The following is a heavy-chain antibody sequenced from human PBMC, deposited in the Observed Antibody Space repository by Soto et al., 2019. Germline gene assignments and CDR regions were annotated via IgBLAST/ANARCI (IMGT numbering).Heavy chain of an antibody. J-gene: IGHJ6*02. D-gene: IGHD5-18*01. V-gene: IGHV3-53*01. CDR1: GFTVSSNY. CDR2: IYSGGST. Sequence: LRLSCAASGFTVSSNYMSWVRQAPGKGLEWVSVIYSGGSTYYADSVKGRFTISRDNSKNTLYLQMNSLRAEDTAVYYCARLGGYSYGLYYYYGMDVWGQGTTVTVSS. CDR3: ARLGGYSYGLYYYYGMDV.